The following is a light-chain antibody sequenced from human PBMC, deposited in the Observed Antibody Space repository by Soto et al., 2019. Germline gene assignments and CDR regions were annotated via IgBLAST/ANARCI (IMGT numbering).Light chain of an antibody. CDR3: CSYAGSYTNV. CDR2: DVI. J-gene: IGLJ1*01. Sequence: QSALTQPRSVSGSPGQSATISCTGTSSDVGTYTYVSWYQQHPGKAPKLIIYDVIKRPSGVPDRFSGSKSGNTASLTISGLQAEDEADYYCCSYAGSYTNVFGTGTKVTVL. CDR1: SSDVGTYTY. V-gene: IGLV2-11*01.